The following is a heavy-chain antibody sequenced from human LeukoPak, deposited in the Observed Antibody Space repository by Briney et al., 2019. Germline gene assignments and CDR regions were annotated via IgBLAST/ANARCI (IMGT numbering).Heavy chain of an antibody. V-gene: IGHV4-59*01. CDR3: ARGPVGGTTYNDGHAFDI. Sequence: SETLSLTCTVSGGSISTFYWSWIRQPPGKGLEWIGYIYYSGSVYYNPSLNSRVTISVDTSKNQFSLKLSSVTAADTAVYYCARGPVGGTTYNDGHAFDIWGQGTMVTVSS. D-gene: IGHD1-7*01. CDR2: IYYSGSV. CDR1: GGSISTFY. J-gene: IGHJ3*02.